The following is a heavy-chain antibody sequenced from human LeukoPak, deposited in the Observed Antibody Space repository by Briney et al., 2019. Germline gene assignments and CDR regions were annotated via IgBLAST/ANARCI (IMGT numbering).Heavy chain of an antibody. D-gene: IGHD4-17*01. CDR2: ISGSGSTT. V-gene: IGHV3-23*01. CDR1: GFTFSSNA. J-gene: IGHJ3*02. Sequence: GGSLRLSCAASGFTFSSNAMNWVRQAPGKGLEWVSYISGSGSTTYYADSVKGRFTIPRDNSKNTLYLQMDSLRGEDTAIYYCAKDPPTVVANAFHIWGQGTMVTVSS. CDR3: AKDPPTVVANAFHI.